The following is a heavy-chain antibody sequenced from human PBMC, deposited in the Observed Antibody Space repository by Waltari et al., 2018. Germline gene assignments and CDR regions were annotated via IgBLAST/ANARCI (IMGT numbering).Heavy chain of an antibody. CDR3: ADGGAQRGY. CDR1: GFTFSSCG. V-gene: IGHV3-30*02. D-gene: IGHD3-10*01. CDR2: IRYDGSNK. J-gene: IGHJ4*02. Sequence: QVQLVESGGGVVQPGGSLRLSCAASGFTFSSCGMHWVRQAPGKGLEWVAFIRYDGSNKYYADSVKGRFTISRDNSKNTLYLQMNSLRAEDTAVYYCADGGAQRGYWGQGTLVTVSS.